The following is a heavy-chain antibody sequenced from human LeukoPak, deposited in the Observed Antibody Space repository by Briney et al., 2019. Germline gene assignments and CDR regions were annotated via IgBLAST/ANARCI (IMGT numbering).Heavy chain of an antibody. CDR2: MNPNSGNT. Sequence: ASVKVSCKASGYTFTSYDINWVRQATGQGLEWMGWMNPNSGNTGYAQKFQVRVTMTRNTSISTAYMELSSLRSEDTAVYYCARSALYYYYYYMDVWGKGTTVTVSS. J-gene: IGHJ6*03. CDR3: ARSALYYYYYYMDV. V-gene: IGHV1-8*01. CDR1: GYTFTSYD.